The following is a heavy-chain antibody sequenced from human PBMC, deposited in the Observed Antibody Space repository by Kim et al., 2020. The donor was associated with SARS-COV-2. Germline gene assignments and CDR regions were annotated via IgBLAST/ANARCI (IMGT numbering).Heavy chain of an antibody. V-gene: IGHV3-30*01. J-gene: IGHJ4*02. Sequence: SMKGRFTISRDNSKNTLYLQMNSLRAEDTAVYYCARGGGSSWYEGGYFDYWGQGTLVTVSS. D-gene: IGHD6-13*01. CDR3: ARGGGSSWYEGGYFDY.